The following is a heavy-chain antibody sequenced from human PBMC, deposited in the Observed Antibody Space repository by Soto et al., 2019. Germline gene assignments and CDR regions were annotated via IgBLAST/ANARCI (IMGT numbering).Heavy chain of an antibody. CDR1: GGSISSYY. J-gene: IGHJ4*02. CDR2: IYYSGNT. CDR3: ARDKITGLFDY. D-gene: IGHD2-8*02. Sequence: LSLTCTVSGGSISSYYWSWIRQPPGKGLEWIGYIYYSGNTNYNPSLKSRVTISVDTSKNQFSLKLTSVTAADTAVYYCARDKITGLFDYWGQGTLVTVS. V-gene: IGHV4-59*12.